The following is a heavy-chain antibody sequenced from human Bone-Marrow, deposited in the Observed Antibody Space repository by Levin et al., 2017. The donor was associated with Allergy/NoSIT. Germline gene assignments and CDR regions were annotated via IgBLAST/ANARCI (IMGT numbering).Heavy chain of an antibody. D-gene: IGHD2-2*01. CDR3: ARYTSSAGVFDALDI. J-gene: IGHJ3*02. Sequence: PGGSLRLSCAASGFTFDDYAMTWVRQAPGKGLEWVSGINWNGGSTSYADSVKGRFTISRDNAKNSLYLQMSGLGVDDTALYYCARYTSSAGVFDALDIWGQGTMVTVSS. V-gene: IGHV3-20*04. CDR2: INWNGGST. CDR1: GFTFDDYA.